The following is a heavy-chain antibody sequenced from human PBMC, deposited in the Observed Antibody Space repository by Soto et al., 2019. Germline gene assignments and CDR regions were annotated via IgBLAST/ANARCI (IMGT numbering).Heavy chain of an antibody. J-gene: IGHJ4*02. CDR2: IGGAGDST. V-gene: IGHV3-23*01. CDR1: GFSFNSYA. CDR3: TGATYLDY. Sequence: EVQLLESGGGLVQPGGSLRLSCAASGFSFNSYAMSWVRQAPGKGLEWVSHIGGAGDSTYYADSVKGRFTISRDNSKKTVYLQMESLRAEETAVYYCTGATYLDYWGQGTLVTVSS.